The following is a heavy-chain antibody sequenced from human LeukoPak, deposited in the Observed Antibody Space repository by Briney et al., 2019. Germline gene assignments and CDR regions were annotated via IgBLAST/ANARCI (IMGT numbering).Heavy chain of an antibody. CDR3: ARDGRDSSGWYSFGYFDY. Sequence: GGSLRLSCAASGFTFSSYGMHWVRQAPGKGLEWVAVIWYDGSNKYYADSVKGRFTISRDNSKNTLYLQMNSLRAEDTAVYYCARDGRDSSGWYSFGYFDYWGQGTLVTVSS. CDR2: IWYDGSNK. D-gene: IGHD6-19*01. CDR1: GFTFSSYG. J-gene: IGHJ4*02. V-gene: IGHV3-33*01.